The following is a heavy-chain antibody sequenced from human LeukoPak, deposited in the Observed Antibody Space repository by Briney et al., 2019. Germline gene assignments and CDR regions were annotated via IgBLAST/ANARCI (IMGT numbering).Heavy chain of an antibody. V-gene: IGHV3-23*01. CDR3: ANLPANAFDI. CDR2: ISGSGGST. J-gene: IGHJ3*02. D-gene: IGHD2-2*01. CDR1: GFTVSSDY. Sequence: GGSLRLSCAASGFTVSSDYMSWVRQAPGKGLEWVSAISGSGGSTYYADSVKGRFTISRDNSKNTLYLQMNSLRAEDTAVYYCANLPANAFDIWGQGTMVTVSS.